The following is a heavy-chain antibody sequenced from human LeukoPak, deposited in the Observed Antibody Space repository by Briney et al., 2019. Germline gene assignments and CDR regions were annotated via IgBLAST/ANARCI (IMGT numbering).Heavy chain of an antibody. J-gene: IGHJ4*02. CDR2: ITGGGSGI. Sequence: GGSLRLDCAASGFTFSNYARSWVRQAPGKGLEWVSAITGGGSGICYAHSMKSRFTISRDNSKNPLYLTITSLSAEDTAVYYCAKWGDYDVLTGYYVSDYWGQGTLVTVSS. D-gene: IGHD3-9*01. V-gene: IGHV3-23*01. CDR3: AKWGDYDVLTGYYVSDY. CDR1: GFTFSNYA.